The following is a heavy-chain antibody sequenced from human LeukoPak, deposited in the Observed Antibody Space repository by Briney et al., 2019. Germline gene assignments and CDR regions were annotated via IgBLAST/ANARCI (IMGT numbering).Heavy chain of an antibody. Sequence: ASVKVSCKASGGTISSYAISWVRQAPGQGLEWMGGIIPIFGTANYAQKFQGRVTITADESTSTAYMELSSLRSEDTAVYYCARGSSSWYQGYLGYWGQGTLVTVSS. V-gene: IGHV1-69*13. CDR2: IIPIFGTA. CDR3: ARGSSSWYQGYLGY. D-gene: IGHD6-13*01. CDR1: GGTISSYA. J-gene: IGHJ4*02.